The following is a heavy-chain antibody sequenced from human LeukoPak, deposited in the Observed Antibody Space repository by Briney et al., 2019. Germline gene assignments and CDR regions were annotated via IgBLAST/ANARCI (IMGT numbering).Heavy chain of an antibody. D-gene: IGHD3-16*02. J-gene: IGHJ4*02. Sequence: GASVKVSCKTSGYTFTNYGLTWVRQAPGQGLEWVGWLSPYSGSTNYAQKVQGRVIMTTDTSTSTAYMELSRLRSDDTAVYYCARDQDYVWGSYRPYYFDYWGQGTLVTVSS. CDR3: ARDQDYVWGSYRPYYFDY. CDR2: LSPYSGST. CDR1: GYTFTNYG. V-gene: IGHV1-18*01.